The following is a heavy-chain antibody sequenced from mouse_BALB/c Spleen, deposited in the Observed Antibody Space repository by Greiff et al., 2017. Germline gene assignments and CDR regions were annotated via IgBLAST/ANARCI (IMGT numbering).Heavy chain of an antibody. V-gene: IGHV3-8*02. Sequence: EVMLVESGPSLVKPSQTLSLTCSVTGDSITSGYWNWIRKFPGNKLEYMGYISYSGSTYYNPSLKSRISITRDTSKNQYYLQLNSVTTEDTATYYCARGGLTGFAYWGQGTLVTVSA. J-gene: IGHJ3*01. CDR1: GDSITSGY. D-gene: IGHD4-1*01. CDR2: ISYSGST. CDR3: ARGGLTGFAY.